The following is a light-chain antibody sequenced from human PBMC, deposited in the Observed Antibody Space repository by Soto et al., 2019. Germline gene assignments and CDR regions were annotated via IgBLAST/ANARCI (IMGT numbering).Light chain of an antibody. CDR1: QSVSSK. CDR2: GAS. J-gene: IGKJ4*01. CDR3: QQYNNWPSLT. Sequence: EIVMTQSPATLSVSPGERATLSCRASQSVSSKLAWYQQKPGQAPRLLIYGASTRATCIPARFSGSGSGTDFTLTISSLQSEDFSVYYCQQYNNWPSLTFGGGTRVEIK. V-gene: IGKV3-15*01.